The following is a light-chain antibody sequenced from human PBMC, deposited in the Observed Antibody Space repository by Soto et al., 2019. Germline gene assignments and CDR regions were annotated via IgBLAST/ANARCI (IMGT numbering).Light chain of an antibody. CDR1: QDISSY. CDR2: AVS. J-gene: IGKJ3*01. Sequence: DIQLTQSPSFVSASVGDRVTITCRASQDISSYLAWYQQKPGKAPKLLIYAVSILQSGVPSRFSGSGSGTEFTLTISSLQPEDFATYYCQQLNSYFVFTFGPGTKVDIK. CDR3: QQLNSYFVFT. V-gene: IGKV1-9*01.